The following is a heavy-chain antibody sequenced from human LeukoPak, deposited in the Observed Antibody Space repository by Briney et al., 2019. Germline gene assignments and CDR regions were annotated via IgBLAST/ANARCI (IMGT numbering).Heavy chain of an antibody. J-gene: IGHJ4*02. D-gene: IGHD3-22*01. Sequence: PGGSLRLSCAASGFTFSSYAMSWVRQAPGKGLEWVSAISGSGGSTYYADSVKGRFTISRDNSKNTLYLQMNSLRAEDTAVYYCAKAPPAYYYDSSGYYYFDYWGQGTLVTVSS. V-gene: IGHV3-23*01. CDR2: ISGSGGST. CDR3: AKAPPAYYYDSSGYYYFDY. CDR1: GFTFSSYA.